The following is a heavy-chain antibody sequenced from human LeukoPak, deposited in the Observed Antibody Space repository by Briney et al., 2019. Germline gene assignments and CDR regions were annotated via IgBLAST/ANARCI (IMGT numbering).Heavy chain of an antibody. Sequence: ASVKVSCKASGYTFTGYYMHWVRQAPGQGLEWMGWISPNSGDTNYAQKFQGRVTMTRDTSISTAYMELSRLRSDDTAVYYCARDSSGGYLDYWGQGTLVTVSA. CDR1: GYTFTGYY. D-gene: IGHD1-26*01. J-gene: IGHJ4*02. V-gene: IGHV1-2*02. CDR3: ARDSSGGYLDY. CDR2: ISPNSGDT.